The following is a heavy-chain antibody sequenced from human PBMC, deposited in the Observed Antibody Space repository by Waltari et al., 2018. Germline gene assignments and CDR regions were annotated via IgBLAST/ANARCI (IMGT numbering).Heavy chain of an antibody. D-gene: IGHD2-8*02. CDR3: VRLEDCTGPGGNCYSGDSFAMDV. CDR1: GGSFSGYY. Sequence: QVQLQQWGAGLLQPSETLSLTCAVYGGSFSGYYWGWIRQPPGKGLEWIGEINHAGNTKHNPSLRSRVTMLVDTSKSQFSLKVHSVTAADTAVYFCVRLEDCTGPGGNCYSGDSFAMDVWGQGTTVSVSS. J-gene: IGHJ6*02. V-gene: IGHV4-34*02. CDR2: INHAGNT.